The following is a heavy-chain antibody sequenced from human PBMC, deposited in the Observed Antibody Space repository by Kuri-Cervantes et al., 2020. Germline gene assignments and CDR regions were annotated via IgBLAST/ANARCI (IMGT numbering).Heavy chain of an antibody. Sequence: GGSLRLSCVASGFTFSSYWMHWVRRAPGKGLVWVSCIYSDGSTTRYADSVKGRFTISRDNSKNSLYLRMNSLRTEDTALYYCAKATYYYDSSGYPLDWGQGTLVTVSS. D-gene: IGHD3-22*01. CDR3: AKATYYYDSSGYPLD. V-gene: IGHV3-74*01. J-gene: IGHJ4*02. CDR1: GFTFSSYW. CDR2: IYSDGSTT.